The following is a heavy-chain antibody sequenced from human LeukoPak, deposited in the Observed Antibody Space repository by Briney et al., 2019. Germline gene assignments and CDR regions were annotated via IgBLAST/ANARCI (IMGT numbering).Heavy chain of an antibody. CDR3: ARRLGITMIVVVPKGWYFDY. J-gene: IGHJ4*02. D-gene: IGHD3-22*01. V-gene: IGHV4-38-2*02. CDR2: IYHSGST. Sequence: SETLSLTCTVSGYSISSGYYWGWIRQPPGKGLEWIGSIYHSGSTYYNPSLKSRVTISVDTSKNQFSLKLSSVTAADTAVYYCARRLGITMIVVVPKGWYFDYWGQGTLVTVSS. CDR1: GYSISSGYY.